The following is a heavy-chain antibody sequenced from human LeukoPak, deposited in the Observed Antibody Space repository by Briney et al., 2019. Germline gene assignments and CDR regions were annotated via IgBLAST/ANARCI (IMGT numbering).Heavy chain of an antibody. CDR1: GYSFTNYW. J-gene: IGHJ6*03. D-gene: IGHD1-26*01. CDR2: IYPSDSDT. CDR3: ARQCCGSYYPMDV. Sequence: GESLKISCKGSGYSFTNYWIGWVRQMPGKGLEWMGIIYPSDSDTRYSPSFQGQVTISADKSISTAYLQWSSLKASDTAIYYCARQCCGSYYPMDVWGKGTTVTVSS. V-gene: IGHV5-51*01.